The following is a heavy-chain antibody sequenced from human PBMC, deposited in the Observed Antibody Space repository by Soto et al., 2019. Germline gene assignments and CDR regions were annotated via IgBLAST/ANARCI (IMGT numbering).Heavy chain of an antibody. V-gene: IGHV3-23*01. Sequence: PGGSLRLSYAASGFTFSSHGMAWVRQAPGKGLDWVSSIGSTGDSTYYADSVKGRFTISRDNSKNTLYLQMNSLRAEDTAVYYCAKILTAAGVAYWGQGTLVTVSS. D-gene: IGHD6-13*01. J-gene: IGHJ4*02. CDR2: IGSTGDST. CDR1: GFTFSSHG. CDR3: AKILTAAGVAY.